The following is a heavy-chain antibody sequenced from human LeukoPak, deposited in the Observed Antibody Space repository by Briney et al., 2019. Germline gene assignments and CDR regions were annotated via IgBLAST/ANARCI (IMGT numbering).Heavy chain of an antibody. CDR2: ISWNSGSI. CDR3: AKDVRSDYFDY. V-gene: IGHV3-9*01. J-gene: IGHJ4*02. Sequence: PGRSLRLSCAASGFTFDDYAMHWVRQAPGKGLEWVSGISWNSGSIGYADSVKGRFTISRDNAKNSLYLQMDSLRAEDTAVYYCAKDVRSDYFDYWGQGTLVTVSS. CDR1: GFTFDDYA.